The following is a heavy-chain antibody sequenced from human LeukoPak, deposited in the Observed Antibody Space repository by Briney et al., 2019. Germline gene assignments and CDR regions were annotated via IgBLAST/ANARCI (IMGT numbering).Heavy chain of an antibody. CDR1: GFTFSSYW. CDR3: AKSHRSITMVRGTIDY. Sequence: GGSLRLSCAASGFTFSSYWMSWVRQAPGKGLEWVANIKQDGSEKYYVDSVKGRFTISRDNSKNTLYLQMNSLRAEDTAVYYCAKSHRSITMVRGTIDYWGQGTLVTVSS. J-gene: IGHJ4*02. D-gene: IGHD3-10*01. CDR2: IKQDGSEK. V-gene: IGHV3-7*03.